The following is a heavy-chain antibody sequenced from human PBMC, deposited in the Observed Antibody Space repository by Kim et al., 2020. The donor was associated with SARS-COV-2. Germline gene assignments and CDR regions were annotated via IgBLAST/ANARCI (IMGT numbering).Heavy chain of an antibody. CDR1: GYTFTSYG. V-gene: IGHV1-18*01. D-gene: IGHD2-21*02. CDR2: ISAYNGNT. Sequence: ASVKVSCKASGYTFTSYGISWVRQAPGQGLEWMGWISAYNGNTNYAQKLQGRVTMTTDTSTSTAYMELRSLRSDDTAVYYCARDRITMRVTAMSYFDYWGQGTLVTVSS. CDR3: ARDRITMRVTAMSYFDY. J-gene: IGHJ4*02.